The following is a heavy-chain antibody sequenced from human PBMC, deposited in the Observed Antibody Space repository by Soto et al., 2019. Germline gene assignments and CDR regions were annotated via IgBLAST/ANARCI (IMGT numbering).Heavy chain of an antibody. J-gene: IGHJ4*02. CDR2: INPILSMS. CDR3: ASSYGSGYRAFDY. V-gene: IGHV1-69*02. D-gene: IGHD3-10*01. Sequence: QVQLVQSGAEVKRPGSSVKVSCKASGDTFTFYSINWVRQAPGLGLEWMGRINPILSMSNYAQRFQGRVTIPADKSTSTGYMELSSLRSADTAIYYCASSYGSGYRAFDYWGQGALVTVSS. CDR1: GDTFTFYS.